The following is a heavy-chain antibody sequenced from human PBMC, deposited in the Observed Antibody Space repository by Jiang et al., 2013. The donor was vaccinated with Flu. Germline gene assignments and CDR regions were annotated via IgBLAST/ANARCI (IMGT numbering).Heavy chain of an antibody. D-gene: IGHD3-10*01. V-gene: IGHV3-15*01. Sequence: VQLVESGGGLVKPGGSLRLSCAASGFTFSNAWMSWVRQAPGKGLEWVGRIKSKTDGGTTDYAAPVKGRFTISRDDSKNXLYLQMNSLKTEDTAVYYCTTEIGAGSYEHWGQGTLVTVSS. CDR2: IKSKTDGGTT. CDR3: TTEIGAGSYEH. CDR1: GFTFSNAW. J-gene: IGHJ4*02.